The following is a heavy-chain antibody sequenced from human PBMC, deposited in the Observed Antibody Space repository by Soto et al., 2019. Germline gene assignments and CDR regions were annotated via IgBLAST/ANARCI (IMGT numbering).Heavy chain of an antibody. V-gene: IGHV1-24*01. Sequence: QVQLVQSGAEVKKPGASVKVSCKVSGYTLTELSMHWVRQAPGKGLEWMGGLDPEDGETNYAQKFQGRVSMTEDTSTDPAYMELSSLRSEDTAVYYCATPDIVVVPAAMRWGYYYGMDVWGQGTTVTVSS. J-gene: IGHJ6*02. CDR2: LDPEDGET. CDR1: GYTLTELS. CDR3: ATPDIVVVPAAMRWGYYYGMDV. D-gene: IGHD2-2*01.